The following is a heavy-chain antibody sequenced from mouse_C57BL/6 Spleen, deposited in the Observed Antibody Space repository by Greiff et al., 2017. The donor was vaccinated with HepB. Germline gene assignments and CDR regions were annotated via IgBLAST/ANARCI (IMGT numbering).Heavy chain of an antibody. CDR2: IYPGSGST. D-gene: IGHD2-4*01. CDR3: ARLHDYDFYYAMDY. V-gene: IGHV1-55*01. Sequence: QVQLQQSGAELVKPGASVKMSCKASGYTFTSYWITWVKQRPGQGLEWIGDIYPGSGSTNYNEKFKSKATLTVDTSSSTAYMQLSSLTSEDSAVYYCARLHDYDFYYAMDYWGQGTSVTVSS. J-gene: IGHJ4*01. CDR1: GYTFTSYW.